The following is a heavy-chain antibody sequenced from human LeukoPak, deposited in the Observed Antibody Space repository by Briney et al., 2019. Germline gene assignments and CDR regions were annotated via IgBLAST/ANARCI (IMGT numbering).Heavy chain of an antibody. Sequence: PGGSLRLSCAASGFTFSTYWMSWVRQAPGEGLEWVANIKQDGSEKYYVDSVKGRFTVSRDNAKNSLYLQMNSLRAEDTAVYYCARGSGYYLGHFAYWGQGTLVTVSS. CDR3: ARGSGYYLGHFAY. D-gene: IGHD3-22*01. J-gene: IGHJ4*02. CDR1: GFTFSTYW. CDR2: IKQDGSEK. V-gene: IGHV3-7*01.